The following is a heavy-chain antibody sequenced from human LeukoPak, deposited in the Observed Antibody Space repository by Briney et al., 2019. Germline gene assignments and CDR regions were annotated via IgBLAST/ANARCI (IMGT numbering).Heavy chain of an antibody. CDR1: EFTFSSYA. D-gene: IGHD6-19*01. V-gene: IGHV3-23*01. CDR3: AKGLSSSWAPGIAVAGGLDY. CDR2: ISGNGGST. J-gene: IGHJ4*02. Sequence: GGSLRLSCAASEFTFSSYAMTWVRQAPGKGLEWVSVISGNGGSTYYADSVKGRFTISRDNSKNTLYLQMNSLRAEDTAVYYCAKGLSSSWAPGIAVAGGLDYWGQGTLVTVSS.